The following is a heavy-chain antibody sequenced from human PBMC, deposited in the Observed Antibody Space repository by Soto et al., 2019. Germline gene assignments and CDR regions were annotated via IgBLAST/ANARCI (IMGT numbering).Heavy chain of an antibody. Sequence: QLQLVQSGTEVKEPGSSVKVSCKASGDTFSTSSFLWVRQGPGQGLEWMGGIIPIFTRTNFAQKFQGRVTISADESTRTTYLALSSLTSEDTALYYCARDVVRSTAGDSWGQRTLVTVSS. D-gene: IGHD2-15*01. V-gene: IGHV1-69*01. CDR3: ARDVVRSTAGDS. J-gene: IGHJ4*02. CDR2: IIPIFTRT. CDR1: GDTFSTSS.